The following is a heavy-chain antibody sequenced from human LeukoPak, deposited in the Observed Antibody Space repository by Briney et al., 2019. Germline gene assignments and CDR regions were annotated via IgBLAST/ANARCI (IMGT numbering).Heavy chain of an antibody. CDR3: AKEAPRRYYDSSGYYLTRIDY. D-gene: IGHD3-22*01. V-gene: IGHV3-23*01. Sequence: PGGSLRLSCAASGFTFSSYAMSWVRQAPGKGLEWVSAISGSGGSTYYADSVKGRFTISRDNSKNTLYLQMNSLRAEDTAVYYRAKEAPRRYYDSSGYYLTRIDYWGQGTLVTVSS. CDR1: GFTFSSYA. J-gene: IGHJ4*02. CDR2: ISGSGGST.